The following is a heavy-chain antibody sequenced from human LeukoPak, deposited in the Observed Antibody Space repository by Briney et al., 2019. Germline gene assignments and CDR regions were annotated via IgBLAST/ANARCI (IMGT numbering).Heavy chain of an antibody. CDR2: INWNGGST. J-gene: IGHJ6*03. V-gene: IGHV3-20*04. Sequence: PGGSLRLSCAVSGFTFSNYGMSWVRQAPGKGLEWVSGINWNGGSTGYADSVKGRFTISRDNAKNSLYLQMNSLRAEDTALYYCARAAYYYDSSGYYSPPYYYYMDVWGKGTTVTVSS. CDR1: GFTFSNYG. D-gene: IGHD3-22*01. CDR3: ARAAYYYDSSGYYSPPYYYYMDV.